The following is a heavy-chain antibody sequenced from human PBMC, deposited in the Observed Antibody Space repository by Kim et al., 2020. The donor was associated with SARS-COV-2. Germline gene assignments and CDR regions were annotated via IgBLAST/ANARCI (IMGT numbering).Heavy chain of an antibody. CDR2: LFYNFLT. V-gene: IGHV4-61*01. D-gene: IGHD2-2*03. CDR3: ARDLHGDGYYFHY. J-gene: IGHJ4*02. CDR1: GASVSGGSYY. Sequence: SETLSLTCTVSGASVSGGSYYWIWIRQAPVNGLDCFFFLFYNFLTSYNPSLKCRVTISLDTSKNQFSLILTSVTAADTAIYYCARDLHGDGYYFHYWAREPWSPPPQ.